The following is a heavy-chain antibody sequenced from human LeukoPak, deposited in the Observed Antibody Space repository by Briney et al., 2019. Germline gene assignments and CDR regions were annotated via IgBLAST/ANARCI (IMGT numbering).Heavy chain of an antibody. Sequence: SETLSLTCTVYGGSFSGYYWSWIRQPPGKGLEWSGEISHSGSTNYNPSLKSRVTISIDTSKNQFSLKLNSVTAADTAVYYCARGYSRFYYYYMDVWGKGTTVTVSS. CDR2: ISHSGST. CDR3: ARGYSRFYYYYMDV. D-gene: IGHD3-22*01. J-gene: IGHJ6*03. CDR1: GGSFSGYY. V-gene: IGHV4-34*01.